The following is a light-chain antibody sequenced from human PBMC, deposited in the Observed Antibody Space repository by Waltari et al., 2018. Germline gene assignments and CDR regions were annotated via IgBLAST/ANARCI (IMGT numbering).Light chain of an antibody. CDR1: SSAFGGYNY. V-gene: IGLV2-14*01. CDR3: SSYAGDITLL. CDR2: EVS. Sequence: QSALTQPATVSGSPGQSITISFTVTSSAFGGYNYVSWYQQHPGKAPKLIISEVSNRPSGVSNRFSGSKSGNTASLTISGLQTEDEADYYCSSYAGDITLLFGTGT. J-gene: IGLJ1*01.